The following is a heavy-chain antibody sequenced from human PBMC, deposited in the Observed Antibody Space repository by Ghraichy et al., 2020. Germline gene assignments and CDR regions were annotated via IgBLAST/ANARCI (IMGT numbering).Heavy chain of an antibody. D-gene: IGHD3-3*01. CDR2: IHPTGST. CDR1: DDSFNKVY. Sequence: SETLSLTCTVSDDSFNKVYWSWVRQPPGKGLEWIGYIHPTGSTIYNSFLSSRLVISIDTSRNQFSLNLYSVTAADTAVYYCARLNPLYHFPQQYSYHSMDVWGPGTTVTVSS. J-gene: IGHJ6*02. CDR3: ARLNPLYHFPQQYSYHSMDV. V-gene: IGHV4-4*09.